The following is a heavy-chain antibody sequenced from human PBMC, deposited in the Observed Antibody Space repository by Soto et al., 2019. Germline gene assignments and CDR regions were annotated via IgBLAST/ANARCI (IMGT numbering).Heavy chain of an antibody. V-gene: IGHV1-69*01. CDR1: GGTFSSYA. D-gene: IGHD4-17*01. CDR2: IIPIFGTA. J-gene: IGHJ6*02. CDR3: SRDSGGTTVAFGMDV. Sequence: QVQLVQSGAEVKKPGSSVTVSCKASGGTFSSYAISLVRQATGQGLEWMGGIIPIFGTANYAQKFQGRVTITADESTSTAYMELSSRRSEDTAVSYCSRDSGGTTVAFGMDVWGQGPTVTVSS.